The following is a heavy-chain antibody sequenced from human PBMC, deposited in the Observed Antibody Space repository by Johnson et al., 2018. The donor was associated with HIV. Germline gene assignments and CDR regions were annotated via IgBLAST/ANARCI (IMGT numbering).Heavy chain of an antibody. D-gene: IGHD3-10*01. CDR1: GFSFSSYG. CDR2: IWSDGSNK. J-gene: IGHJ3*02. CDR3: AKGGLWFGESIDAFDI. V-gene: IGHV3-30*02. Sequence: QVQLVESGGGLVKPGGSLRLSCAASGFSFSSYGMHWVRQAPGKGVEWVAVIWSDGSNKYYADSVKGRFTISRDNSKNTLYLQMNSLRAEDTAVYYCAKGGLWFGESIDAFDIWGQGTMVTVSS.